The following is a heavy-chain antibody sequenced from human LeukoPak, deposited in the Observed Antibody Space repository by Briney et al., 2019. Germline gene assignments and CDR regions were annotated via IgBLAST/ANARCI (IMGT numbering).Heavy chain of an antibody. CDR2: ISGSGGST. CDR1: GLTFSSYA. Sequence: TGGSLRLSCAASGLTFSSYAMSWVRQAPGKGLEWVSAISGSGGSTYYADSVKGRFTISRDNSKNTLYLQMNSLRAEDTAVYYCAKDRDYYDSSGGFDYWGQGTLVTVSS. V-gene: IGHV3-23*01. J-gene: IGHJ4*02. D-gene: IGHD3-22*01. CDR3: AKDRDYYDSSGGFDY.